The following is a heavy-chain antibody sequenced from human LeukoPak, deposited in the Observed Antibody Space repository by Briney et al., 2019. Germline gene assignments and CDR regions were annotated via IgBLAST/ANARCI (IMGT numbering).Heavy chain of an antibody. CDR2: IHYSGST. D-gene: IGHD6-19*01. V-gene: IGHV4-59*01. CDR1: GGSISSYY. J-gene: IGHJ6*03. Sequence: SETLSLTCTVSGGSISSYYWSWIRQPPGKGLEWIGYIHYSGSTNYNPSLKSRVTISVDTSKNQFSLKLSSVTAADTAVYYCAREADRSGWYAGGMDVWGKGTTVTVSS. CDR3: AREADRSGWYAGGMDV.